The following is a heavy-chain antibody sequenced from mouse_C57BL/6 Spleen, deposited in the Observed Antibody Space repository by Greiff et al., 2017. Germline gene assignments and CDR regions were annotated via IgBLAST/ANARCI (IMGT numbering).Heavy chain of an antibody. CDR2: IRNKANGYTT. V-gene: IGHV7-3*01. D-gene: IGHD2-3*01. CDR3: ARFSGYSYAMDY. J-gene: IGHJ4*01. CDR1: GFTFTDYY. Sequence: EVKLVESGGGLVQPGGSLSLSCAASGFTFTDYYMSWVRQPPGKALEWLGFIRNKANGYTTEYSASVKGRFTISRDNSQSILYLQMNALRAEDSATYYCARFSGYSYAMDYWGQGTSGTVSS.